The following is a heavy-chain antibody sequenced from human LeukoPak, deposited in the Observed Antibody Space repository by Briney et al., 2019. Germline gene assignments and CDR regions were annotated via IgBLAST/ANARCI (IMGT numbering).Heavy chain of an antibody. CDR2: ISYDGSNK. CDR3: AREHYYGSGIDY. Sequence: PGRSLRLSCAASGFTFSSYAMHWVRQAPGKGLEWVAVISYDGSNKYYADSVKGRFTISRDNSKNTLYLQMNSLRAEDTAVYYCAREHYYGSGIDYWGQGTLVTVSS. CDR1: GFTFSSYA. D-gene: IGHD3-10*01. J-gene: IGHJ4*02. V-gene: IGHV3-30-3*01.